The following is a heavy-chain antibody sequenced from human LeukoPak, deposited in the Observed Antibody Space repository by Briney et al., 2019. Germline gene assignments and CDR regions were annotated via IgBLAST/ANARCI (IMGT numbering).Heavy chain of an antibody. Sequence: GESLKISCKGSGYIFTSYWIGWVRQMPGKGLEWMGIIYPGDSDTRYSPSFQGQVTISADKSISTAYLQWSSLKASDTAMYYCARHPAYCTNGVCYPAYFDYWGQGTLVTVSS. D-gene: IGHD2-8*01. J-gene: IGHJ4*02. V-gene: IGHV5-51*01. CDR2: IYPGDSDT. CDR3: ARHPAYCTNGVCYPAYFDY. CDR1: GYIFTSYW.